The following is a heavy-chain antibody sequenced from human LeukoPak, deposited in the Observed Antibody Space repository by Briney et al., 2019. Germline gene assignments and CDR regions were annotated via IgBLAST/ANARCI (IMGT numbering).Heavy chain of an antibody. CDR1: GYTFTSHG. V-gene: IGHV1-18*01. Sequence: ASAKVSCKASGYTFTSHGISWLRQAPGQGLEWMGWISAYNGDTYYAQKLQGRVTMTTDTSISTAYMELSSLRSEDTAVYYCARDVDRSFSPWGQGTLVTVSS. J-gene: IGHJ5*02. D-gene: IGHD5-12*01. CDR3: ARDVDRSFSP. CDR2: ISAYNGDT.